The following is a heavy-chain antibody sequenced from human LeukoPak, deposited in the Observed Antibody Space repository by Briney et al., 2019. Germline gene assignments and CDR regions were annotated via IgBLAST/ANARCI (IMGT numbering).Heavy chain of an antibody. D-gene: IGHD6-19*01. CDR2: IYYSGST. Sequence: SESLSLTCTVSGGSMSSGGSYWSWIRQHPGKGLECIGYIYYSGSTYYNPSLKSRVTISVDTSKNQFSLKLSSVTAADTAVYYCARMTRVPNPGVAGYFGYWGQGTLVTVSS. J-gene: IGHJ4*02. V-gene: IGHV4-31*03. CDR3: ARMTRVPNPGVAGYFGY. CDR1: GGSMSSGGSY.